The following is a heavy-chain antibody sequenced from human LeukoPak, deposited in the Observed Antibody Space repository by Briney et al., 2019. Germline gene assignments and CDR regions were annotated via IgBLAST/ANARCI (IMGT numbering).Heavy chain of an antibody. Sequence: GGSLRLSCAASGFTFSSYWMSWVRQAPGKGLEWVANIKQDGSEKYYVDSVKGRFTISRDNAKNSLYLQMNSLRAEDTAVYYCARTDWGSGSYSARGGSFGYWGQGTLVTVSS. CDR2: IKQDGSEK. CDR3: ARTDWGSGSYSARGGSFGY. J-gene: IGHJ4*02. D-gene: IGHD3-10*01. CDR1: GFTFSSYW. V-gene: IGHV3-7*01.